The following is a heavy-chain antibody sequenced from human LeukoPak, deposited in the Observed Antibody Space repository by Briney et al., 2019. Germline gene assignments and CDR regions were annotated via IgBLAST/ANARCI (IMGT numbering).Heavy chain of an antibody. CDR1: GFTFSDYY. CDR2: ISSSGSTI. V-gene: IGHV3-11*01. D-gene: IGHD6-13*01. Sequence: GGSLRLSCAASGFTFSDYYMSWIRQAPGKGLEWVSYISSSGSTIYYADSVKGRFTISRNNAKNSLYLQMNSLRAEDTAVYYCARVEAAAGTQWFDPWGQGTLVTVSS. J-gene: IGHJ5*02. CDR3: ARVEAAAGTQWFDP.